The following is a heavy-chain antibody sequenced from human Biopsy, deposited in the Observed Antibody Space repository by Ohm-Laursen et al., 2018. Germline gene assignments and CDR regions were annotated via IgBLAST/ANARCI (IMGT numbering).Heavy chain of an antibody. J-gene: IGHJ4*02. V-gene: IGHV3-72*01. D-gene: IGHD2-15*01. CDR2: SRNKSNSYTT. Sequence: GSLRLSLAASGFIFSDQYMEWVRQAPATGLEWVGRSRNKSNSYTTEYAASVKRRFTISRDETETSMYLQMSDLNTEDSAVYYCARMFARPGPCSGGTCYPGDDYWGQGTLVTVSS. CDR3: ARMFARPGPCSGGTCYPGDDY. CDR1: GFIFSDQY.